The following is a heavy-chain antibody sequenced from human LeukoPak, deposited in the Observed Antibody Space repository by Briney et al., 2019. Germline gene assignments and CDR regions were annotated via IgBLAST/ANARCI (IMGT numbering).Heavy chain of an antibody. J-gene: IGHJ6*03. CDR1: GFTFSSYS. V-gene: IGHV3-48*04. CDR2: ISSSSSTI. Sequence: GGSLRLSCAASGFTFSSYSMNWVRQAPGKGLEWVSYISSSSSTIYYADSVKGRFTISRDNAKTSLYLQMNSLRAEDTAVYYCAKVSRAYYYMDVWGKGTTVSISS. CDR3: AKVSRAYYYMDV.